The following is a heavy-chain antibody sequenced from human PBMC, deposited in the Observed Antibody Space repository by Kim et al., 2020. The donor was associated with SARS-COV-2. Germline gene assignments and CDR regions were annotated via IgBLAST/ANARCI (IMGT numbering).Heavy chain of an antibody. Sequence: ASVKVSCKPSGYSFTSFGIHWVRQAPGQRLEWMGWIHPDYGRTRYSQNFQGRVTITRDTYARTVQMELSSLRSEDTATYYCAREARNDYNYYGLDVWGQGTXVIVSS. CDR3: AREARNDYNYYGLDV. D-gene: IGHD2-8*01. CDR1: GYSFTSFG. J-gene: IGHJ6*02. CDR2: IHPDYGRT. V-gene: IGHV1-3*01.